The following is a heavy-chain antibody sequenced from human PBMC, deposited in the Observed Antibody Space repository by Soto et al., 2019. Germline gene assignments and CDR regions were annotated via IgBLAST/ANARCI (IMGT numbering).Heavy chain of an antibody. V-gene: IGHV3-23*01. CDR1: GFTFSSYA. CDR3: AKDSFIVVVVAATGGFDY. CDR2: ISGSGGST. Sequence: VQLLESGGGLVQPGGSLRLSCAASGFTFSSYAMSWVRQAPGKGLEWVSAISGSGGSTYYADSVKGRFTISRDNSKNTLYLQMNSLRAEDTAVYYCAKDSFIVVVVAATGGFDYWGQGTLVTVSS. J-gene: IGHJ4*02. D-gene: IGHD2-15*01.